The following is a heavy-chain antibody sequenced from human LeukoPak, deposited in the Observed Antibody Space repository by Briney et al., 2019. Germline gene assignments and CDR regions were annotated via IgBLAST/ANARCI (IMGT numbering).Heavy chain of an antibody. J-gene: IGHJ4*02. V-gene: IGHV4-34*01. CDR1: GGSFSGYY. Sequence: SETLSLTCAVYGGSFSGYYWGWIRRPPGRGLEWVGSIYYTGNTYSNSSLKSRVSMFVDTSKNQFSLILTSVTAADTAVYYCARQTGVGLFILPGGQGTLVTVSS. CDR3: ARQTGVGLFILP. D-gene: IGHD3-3*01. CDR2: IYYTGNT.